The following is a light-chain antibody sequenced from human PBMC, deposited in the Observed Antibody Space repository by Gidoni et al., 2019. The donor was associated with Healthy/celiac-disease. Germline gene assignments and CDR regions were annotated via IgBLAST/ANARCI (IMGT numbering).Light chain of an antibody. CDR1: QSVLYSSNNKNY. V-gene: IGKV4-1*01. Sequence: DIVMTQSPDFLAVSLGERATINCKSSQSVLYSSNNKNYLAWYQQKPGQPPKLLIYWASTRESGVPDRFSGSGSGTDFTLTISSLQAEDLAAYYCQQYYSTPPTFGGGTKVEIK. CDR3: QQYYSTPPT. J-gene: IGKJ4*01. CDR2: WAS.